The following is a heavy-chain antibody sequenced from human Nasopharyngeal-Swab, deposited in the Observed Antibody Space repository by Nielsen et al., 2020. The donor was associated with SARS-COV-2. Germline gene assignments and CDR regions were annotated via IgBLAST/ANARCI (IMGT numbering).Heavy chain of an antibody. V-gene: IGHV3-13*01. J-gene: IGHJ6*02. Sequence: GESLKISCAASGFSFNNYDMHWVGRTPGKGLEWVSGITSTGVTYYVDSVKGRFTTSREDAKNSMYLQMSGLRPDDTAVYYCARDPHGLDVWGQGTTVTVSS. CDR2: ITSTGVT. CDR3: ARDPHGLDV. CDR1: GFSFNNYD.